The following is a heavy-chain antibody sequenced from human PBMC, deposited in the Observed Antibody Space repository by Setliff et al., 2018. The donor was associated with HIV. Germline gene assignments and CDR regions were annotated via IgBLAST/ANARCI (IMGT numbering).Heavy chain of an antibody. CDR3: AREDQLLSGHYYYNGMDV. D-gene: IGHD2-2*01. Sequence: GESLKISCAASGFTFSSYWMNWVRQAPGKGLEWVSYISSTSTTIYYADSVKGRFTISRDNAKNSLYLQMNSLRAEDTAVYYCAREDQLLSGHYYYNGMDVWGQGTTVTVS. CDR2: ISSTSTTI. V-gene: IGHV3-48*01. J-gene: IGHJ6*02. CDR1: GFTFSSYW.